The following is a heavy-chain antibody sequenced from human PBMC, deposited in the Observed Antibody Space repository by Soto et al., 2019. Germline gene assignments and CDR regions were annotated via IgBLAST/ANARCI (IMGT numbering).Heavy chain of an antibody. Sequence: SETLSLTCAVSGGSISSSNWWSWVRQPPGKGLEWIGEIYHSGSTNYNPSLKSRVTISVDKSKNQFSLKLSSVTAADTAVYYCARDPDYYDSSGYYPLGAFDIWGQGTMVTVSS. CDR1: GGSISSSNW. CDR3: ARDPDYYDSSGYYPLGAFDI. V-gene: IGHV4-4*02. CDR2: IYHSGST. D-gene: IGHD3-22*01. J-gene: IGHJ3*02.